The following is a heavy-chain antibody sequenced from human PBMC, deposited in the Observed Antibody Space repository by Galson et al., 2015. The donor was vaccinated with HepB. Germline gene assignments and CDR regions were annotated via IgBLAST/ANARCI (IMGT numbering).Heavy chain of an antibody. CDR2: IKQDGSEK. CDR3: ARVTSSGWFNYYGMDV. D-gene: IGHD6-19*01. Sequence: SLRLSCAASGFTFSSYWMSWVRQAPGKGLEWVANIKQDGSEKYYVDSVKGRFTISRDNAKNSLYLQMNSLRAEDTAVYYCARVTSSGWFNYYGMDVWGQGTTVTVSS. J-gene: IGHJ6*02. V-gene: IGHV3-7*03. CDR1: GFTFSSYW.